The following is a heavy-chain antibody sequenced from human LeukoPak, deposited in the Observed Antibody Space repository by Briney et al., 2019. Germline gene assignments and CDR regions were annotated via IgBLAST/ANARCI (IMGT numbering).Heavy chain of an antibody. CDR2: ISAYNGNT. CDR1: GYTFTSYG. CDR3: ARCIAARRYFQGELDY. Sequence: ASVKVSCKASGYTFTSYGISWVRQVPGQGLEWMGWISAYNGNTNYAQKLQGRVTMTTDTSTSTAYMELRSLRSDDTAVYYCARCIAARRYFQGELDYWGQGTLVTVSS. V-gene: IGHV1-18*01. D-gene: IGHD6-6*01. J-gene: IGHJ4*02.